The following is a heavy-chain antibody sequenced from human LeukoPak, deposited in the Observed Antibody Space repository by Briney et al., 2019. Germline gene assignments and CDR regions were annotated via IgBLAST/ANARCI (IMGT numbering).Heavy chain of an antibody. CDR3: ARVWEYSYGNLYYFDY. CDR2: ISSSGSTI. V-gene: IGHV3-48*04. J-gene: IGHJ4*02. CDR1: GFTFSSYS. Sequence: GGSLRLSCAASGFTFSSYSMNWVRQAPGRGLEWVSYISSSGSTIYYADSVKGRFTISRDNAKNSLYLQMNSLRAEDTAVYYCARVWEYSYGNLYYFDYWGQGTLVTVSS. D-gene: IGHD5-18*01.